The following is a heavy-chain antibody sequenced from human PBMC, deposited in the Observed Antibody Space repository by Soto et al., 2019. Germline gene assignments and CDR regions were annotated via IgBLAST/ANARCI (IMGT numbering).Heavy chain of an antibody. J-gene: IGHJ3*02. CDR2: ISAYNGNT. D-gene: IGHD6-13*01. Sequence: XSVKVSCTASGYTFTSYGIIWVRQAPGQGLEWMGWISAYNGNTNYAQKLQCRVTMTTDTSTSTAYMELRSLRSDDTAVYYCARVGGHSWSSSHHDAFDICGRGTMVTVSS. CDR3: ARVGGHSWSSSHHDAFDI. V-gene: IGHV1-18*04. CDR1: GYTFTSYG.